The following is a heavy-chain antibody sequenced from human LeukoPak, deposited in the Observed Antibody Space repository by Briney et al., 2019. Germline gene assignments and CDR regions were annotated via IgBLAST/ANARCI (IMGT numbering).Heavy chain of an antibody. J-gene: IGHJ4*02. CDR2: INPIDGSA. D-gene: IGHD5-18*01. Sequence: ASVKVSCKASGYTFTSYYMHWVRQAPGQGLEWMGTINPIDGSATYAQKFQGRVTTTRDTSTSTVYMELSSLRSEDTAVYYCARGLSSGYSYGRDGYNCAYWGQGTLVTVSS. CDR3: ARGLSSGYSYGRDGYNCAY. CDR1: GYTFTSYY. V-gene: IGHV1-46*01.